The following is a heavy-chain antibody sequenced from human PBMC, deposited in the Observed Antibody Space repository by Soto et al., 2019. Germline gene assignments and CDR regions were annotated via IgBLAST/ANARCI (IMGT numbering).Heavy chain of an antibody. CDR1: GFTFSSYS. D-gene: IGHD6-13*01. V-gene: IGHV3-21*01. J-gene: IGHJ4*02. CDR3: ASTKYSSSKDFDY. Sequence: EVQLVESGGGLVKPGGSLRLSCAASGFTFSSYSMNWVRQAPGKGLEWVSSISSSSSYIYYADSMKGRFTISRDNAENSLYLQMNSLRAEDTAVYYCASTKYSSSKDFDYWGQGTLVTVSS. CDR2: ISSSSSYI.